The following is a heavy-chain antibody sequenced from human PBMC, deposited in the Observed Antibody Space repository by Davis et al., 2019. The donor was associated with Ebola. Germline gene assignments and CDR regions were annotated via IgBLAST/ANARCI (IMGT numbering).Heavy chain of an antibody. Sequence: LRLSCAVYGGSFSGYYWSWIRQPPGKGLEWIGEINHSGSTNYNPSLKSRVTISVDTSKNQFSLKLSSVTAADTAVYYCARVKWLRTIDYWGQGTLVTVSS. CDR3: ARVKWLRTIDY. CDR1: GGSFSGYY. J-gene: IGHJ4*02. V-gene: IGHV4-34*01. D-gene: IGHD5-12*01. CDR2: INHSGST.